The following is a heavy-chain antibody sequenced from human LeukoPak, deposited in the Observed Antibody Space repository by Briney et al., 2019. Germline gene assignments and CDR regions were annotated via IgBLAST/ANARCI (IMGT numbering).Heavy chain of an antibody. Sequence: ASVKVSCKVSGYTLTELSMHWVRQAPGKGLEWMGGFDPEDGETIYAQKFQGRVTMTEDTSTDTAYMELSSLRSEDTAVYYCATDRWGFGELPFMDVWGQGTTVTVSS. D-gene: IGHD3-10*01. J-gene: IGHJ6*02. CDR2: FDPEDGET. CDR3: ATDRWGFGELPFMDV. V-gene: IGHV1-24*01. CDR1: GYTLTELS.